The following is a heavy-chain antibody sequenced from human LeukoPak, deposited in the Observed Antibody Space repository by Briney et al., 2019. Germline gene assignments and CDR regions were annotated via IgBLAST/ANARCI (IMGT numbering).Heavy chain of an antibody. V-gene: IGHV4-59*08. CDR1: GGSFSSYY. CDR2: IYYSGST. CDR3: ARQVVAVDSDYFDY. D-gene: IGHD2-15*01. J-gene: IGHJ4*02. Sequence: SETLSLTCAVSGGSFSSYYWSWIRQPPGKGLEWIGYIYYSGSTNYNPSLKSRVTISVDTSKNQFSLKLSSVTAADTDVYYCARQVVAVDSDYFDYWGQGTLVTVSS.